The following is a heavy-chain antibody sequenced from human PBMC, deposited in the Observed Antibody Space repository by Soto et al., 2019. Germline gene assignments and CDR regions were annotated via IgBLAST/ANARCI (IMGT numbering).Heavy chain of an antibody. D-gene: IGHD3-9*01. Sequence: HPGGSLRLSCAASGFTFSSYAMSWVRQAPGKGLEWVSAISGSGGSTYYADSVKGRFTISRDNSKNTLYLQMNSLRAEDTAVYYFAKAGMSGYYDILTGNRTTDPRGQGTLGTVFS. CDR1: GFTFSSYA. CDR2: ISGSGGST. J-gene: IGHJ5*02. CDR3: AKAGMSGYYDILTGNRTTDP. V-gene: IGHV3-23*01.